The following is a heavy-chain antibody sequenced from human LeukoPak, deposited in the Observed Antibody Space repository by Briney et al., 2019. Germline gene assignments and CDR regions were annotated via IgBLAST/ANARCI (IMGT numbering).Heavy chain of an antibody. CDR1: GFTFSGYG. D-gene: IGHD3-22*01. Sequence: GGSLRPSCAASGFTFSGYGMHWVRQAPGKGLEWVALISYDGTNKYYAESVKGRFTISRDNSKNTLYLQMNSLRAEDTAVYYCARAEGYYDSSGNDAFDIWGQGTMVTVSS. CDR3: ARAEGYYDSSGNDAFDI. J-gene: IGHJ3*02. V-gene: IGHV3-30*03. CDR2: ISYDGTNK.